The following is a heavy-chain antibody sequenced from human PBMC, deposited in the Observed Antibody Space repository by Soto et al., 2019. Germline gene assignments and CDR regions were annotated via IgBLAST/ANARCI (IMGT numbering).Heavy chain of an antibody. CDR3: SREPRSACGMGPDY. J-gene: IGHJ4*02. Sequence: QVQLVQSGAEVKKPGSSVKVSCKASGGTFSSYAISWVRQAPGQGLEWMGGIIPIFGTANYAQKLQGRVTITADESTSTADIVLSSLRSEDTAVYYWSREPRSACGMGPDYWGQGTLVTVAS. V-gene: IGHV1-69*01. CDR1: GGTFSSYA. D-gene: IGHD6-13*01. CDR2: IIPIFGTA.